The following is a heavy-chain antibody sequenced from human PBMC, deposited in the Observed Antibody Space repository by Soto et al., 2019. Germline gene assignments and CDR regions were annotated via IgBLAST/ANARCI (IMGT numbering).Heavy chain of an antibody. V-gene: IGHV3-23*01. CDR2: ISGSGGST. CDR1: GFTFSSYA. J-gene: IGHJ4*02. CDR3: AKFSATVVISPLDY. D-gene: IGHD4-17*01. Sequence: PGGSLRLSCAASGFTFSSYAMSWVRQATGKGLEWVSAISGSGGSTYYADSVKGRFTISRDNSKNTLYLQMNSLRAEDTAVYYCAKFSATVVISPLDYWGQGTLVTVSS.